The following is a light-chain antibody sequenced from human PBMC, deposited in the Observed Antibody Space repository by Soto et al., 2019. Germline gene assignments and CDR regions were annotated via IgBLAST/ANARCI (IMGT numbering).Light chain of an antibody. V-gene: IGKV3-11*01. J-gene: IGKJ1*01. CDR2: DAS. CDR1: QSVRNY. Sequence: EIVMTQSPVTLSVSPGERATLSCRASQSVRNYLAWYQQKPGQAPRLLIYDASNRATGIPARFSGTGSETDFTLTISSLEPEDFAIYYCQQRSKMPLKFGHGTKV. CDR3: QQRSKMPLK.